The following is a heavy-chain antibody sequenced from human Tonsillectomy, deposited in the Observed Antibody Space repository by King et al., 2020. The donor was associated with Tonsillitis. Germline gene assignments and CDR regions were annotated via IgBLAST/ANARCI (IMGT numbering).Heavy chain of an antibody. CDR3: ARGPGGNSGGYFDY. CDR1: GFTLSDYL. CDR2: IKRGDGGEN. V-gene: IGHV3-7*01. Sequence: VQLVESGGGLVQPGGSLRLSCAASGFTLSDYLMGWVRQAPGKGLEWVANIKRGDGGENFYVDSVKGRFTISRDSIKSSLYLQMNTLSPEDTAIYYCARGPGGNSGGYFDYWGQGTPVTVSS. D-gene: IGHD4-23*01. J-gene: IGHJ4*02.